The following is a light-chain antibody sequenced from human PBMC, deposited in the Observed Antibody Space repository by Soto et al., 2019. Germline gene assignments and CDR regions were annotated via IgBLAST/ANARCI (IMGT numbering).Light chain of an antibody. Sequence: QSVLTQPASVSGSPGQSVTISCTGPRSDIGESNFISWYQHSPGKAPRLLIYEVNNRPSGVSRRFSGSKAGNTASLTISGLLDDDEADYCRASFRSGTIHVFGSGTKVTVL. CDR3: ASFRSGTIHV. CDR2: EVN. CDR1: RSDIGESNF. J-gene: IGLJ1*01. V-gene: IGLV2-14*01.